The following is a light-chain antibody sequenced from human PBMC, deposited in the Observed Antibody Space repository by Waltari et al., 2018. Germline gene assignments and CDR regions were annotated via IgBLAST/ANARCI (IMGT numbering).Light chain of an antibody. J-gene: IGKJ2*01. CDR2: WAS. CDR1: HSVLDYFNNKDS. Sequence: DIMMTQSPDVLAVSLGERASIKCKSNHSVLDYFNNKDSLAWYQQKAGQPPRLLIHWASTRETGVPDRFSGSGSGTDFTLTISSLQAEDAALYYCQQYYGPPYNFGQGTRLEIK. CDR3: QQYYGPPYN. V-gene: IGKV4-1*01.